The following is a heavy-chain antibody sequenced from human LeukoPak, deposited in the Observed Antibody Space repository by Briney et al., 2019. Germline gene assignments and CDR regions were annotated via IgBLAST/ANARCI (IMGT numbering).Heavy chain of an antibody. CDR3: ARDPRYCSSTSCYRAFDY. J-gene: IGHJ4*02. Sequence: GGSLRLSCAASGFTFDDYAMHWVRQAPGKGLEWVSLISGDGGSTYYADSVKGRFTISRDNSKNSLYLQMNSLRAEDTAVYYCARDPRYCSSTSCYRAFDYWGQGTLVTVSS. D-gene: IGHD2-2*01. CDR1: GFTFDDYA. CDR2: ISGDGGST. V-gene: IGHV3-43*02.